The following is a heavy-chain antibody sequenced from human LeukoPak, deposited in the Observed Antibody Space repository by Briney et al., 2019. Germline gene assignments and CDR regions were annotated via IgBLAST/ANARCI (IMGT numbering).Heavy chain of an antibody. D-gene: IGHD1-26*01. CDR3: AKLVLGLLTGWFDP. CDR1: GFTFSSYA. Sequence: GGSLRLSCTASGFTFSSYAMSWVRQAPGVGLEWVSAISGSGGSTYYADSVKGRFTTSRDNSKNTLYLQMNSLRAEDTAVYYCAKLVLGLLTGWFDPWGQGTLVTVSS. J-gene: IGHJ5*02. V-gene: IGHV3-23*01. CDR2: ISGSGGST.